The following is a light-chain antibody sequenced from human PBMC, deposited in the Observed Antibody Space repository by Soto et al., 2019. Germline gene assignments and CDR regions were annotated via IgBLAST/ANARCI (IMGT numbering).Light chain of an antibody. V-gene: IGLV2-14*01. CDR2: DVS. CDR3: SSYTSSSLYV. J-gene: IGLJ1*01. Sequence: QSALTQPASVSGSPGQSITISCTGTGSDVGGYNYVSWYQQHPGKAPKLMIYDVSNRPSGVSNRFSGSKSGNTVSLTVSGLQAEDEADYYCSSYTSSSLYVFGTGTKVTVL. CDR1: GSDVGGYNY.